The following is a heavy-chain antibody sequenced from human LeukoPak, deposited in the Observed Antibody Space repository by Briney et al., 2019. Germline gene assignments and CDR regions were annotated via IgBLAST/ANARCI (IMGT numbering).Heavy chain of an antibody. CDR1: GFTFSSYA. D-gene: IGHD2-2*01. CDR2: ISSNNNI. V-gene: IGHV3-69-1*01. Sequence: GGSLRLSCVGSGFTFSSYAMNWVRQAPGKGLEWVSSISSNNNIYYADSVKGRFTISRDNAKNSLSLQMNSLRGEDTAVYYCGREDCNNVRCYGASDYWGQGTLVTVSS. J-gene: IGHJ4*02. CDR3: GREDCNNVRCYGASDY.